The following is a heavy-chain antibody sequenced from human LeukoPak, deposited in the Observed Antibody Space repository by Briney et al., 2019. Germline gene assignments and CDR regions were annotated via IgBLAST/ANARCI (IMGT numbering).Heavy chain of an antibody. D-gene: IGHD5-18*01. CDR3: ARGNAARRSAMAMYHFDY. CDR1: GGSITSDY. V-gene: IGHV4-59*08. J-gene: IGHJ4*02. CDR2: IHYSGNT. Sequence: SETQSLTCTVSGGSITSDYWSWIRQPPGKGLEWIGYIHYSGNTKYNPSLESRVTMSVDTSKNQFSLKVSSVTAADTAVYYCARGNAARRSAMAMYHFDYWGEGILVTVSS.